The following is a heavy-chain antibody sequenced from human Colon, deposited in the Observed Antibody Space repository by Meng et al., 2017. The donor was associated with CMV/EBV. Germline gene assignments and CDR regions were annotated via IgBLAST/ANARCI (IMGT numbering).Heavy chain of an antibody. D-gene: IGHD6-13*01. J-gene: IGHJ4*02. CDR1: GFTFSKYW. Sequence: GESLKISCATSGFTFSKYWMSWVRQAPGKGLEWVANIKQDGSEKYYVDSVKGRFTISRDNAKNSVSLQMNGLRAEDTAVYYCARPARCSTNYYWGQGTLVTVSS. CDR2: IKQDGSEK. CDR3: ARPARCSTNYY. V-gene: IGHV3-7*01.